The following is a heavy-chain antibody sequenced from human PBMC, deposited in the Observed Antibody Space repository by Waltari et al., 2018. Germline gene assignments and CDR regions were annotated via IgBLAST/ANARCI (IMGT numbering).Heavy chain of an antibody. V-gene: IGHV3-30-3*01. CDR2: ISYDGSNK. Sequence: QVQLVESGGGVVQPGRSLRLSCAASGFTFSSYAMHWVRQAPGKGLEWVAVISYDGSNKYYADSVKGRFTISRDNSKNTLYRQMNSRRAEDTAVYYCARYCSGGSCYYYYGMDVWGQGTTVTVSS. J-gene: IGHJ6*02. D-gene: IGHD2-15*01. CDR1: GFTFSSYA. CDR3: ARYCSGGSCYYYYGMDV.